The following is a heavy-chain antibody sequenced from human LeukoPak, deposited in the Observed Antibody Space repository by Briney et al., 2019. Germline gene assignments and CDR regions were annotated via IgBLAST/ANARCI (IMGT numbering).Heavy chain of an antibody. D-gene: IGHD6-19*01. V-gene: IGHV4-34*01. CDR2: INHSGST. CDR3: ARGPDQWPLDY. Sequence: KSSETLSLTCAVYGGSFSGYYWSWIRQPPGKGLEWIGEINHSGSTNYNPSLKSRVTISVDTSKNQFSLKLSSVAAADTAVYYCARGPDQWPLDYWGQGTLVTVSS. CDR1: GGSFSGYY. J-gene: IGHJ4*02.